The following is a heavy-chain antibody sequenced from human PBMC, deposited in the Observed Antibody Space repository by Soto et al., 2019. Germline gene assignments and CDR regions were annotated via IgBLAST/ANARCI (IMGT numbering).Heavy chain of an antibody. D-gene: IGHD7-27*01. Sequence: SETVKITCAVFDYSISNGYYWGLIRQHPGKGLEWIGSIYHSGSTYYNPSLKSRVIVSVDTSRNQFSLKLSSVTAADTAVYHCARATGDLVSYFDYWGQETLVTVSS. CDR3: ARATGDLVSYFDY. CDR1: DYSISNGYY. V-gene: IGHV4-38-2*01. CDR2: IYHSGST. J-gene: IGHJ4*02.